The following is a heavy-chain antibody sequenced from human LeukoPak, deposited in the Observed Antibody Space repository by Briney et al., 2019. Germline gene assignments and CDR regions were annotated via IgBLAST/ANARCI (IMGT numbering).Heavy chain of an antibody. V-gene: IGHV4-59*01. Sequence: PSETLSLTCTVSGGTISSYYWSWIRQPPGKELVWLGYLSLRGSTKYNPSLRSRVTISGETSKNQLCLKVSSVTAADTAVYYGERGAISSPHNFDYWGQGTLVTVSS. J-gene: IGHJ4*02. CDR2: LSLRGST. CDR3: ERGAISSPHNFDY. D-gene: IGHD6-6*01. CDR1: GGTISSYY.